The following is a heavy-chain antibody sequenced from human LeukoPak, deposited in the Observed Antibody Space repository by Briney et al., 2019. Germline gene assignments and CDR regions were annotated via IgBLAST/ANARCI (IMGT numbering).Heavy chain of an antibody. J-gene: IGHJ4*02. CDR3: ARDRVGDGYNSD. Sequence: ASVKVSCKASGYTFTSYGISWVRQAPGQGLEWMGWISAYNGNTNYAQKLQGRVTMTTDTPTSTAYMELRSLRSDDTAVYHCARDRVGDGYNSDWGQGTLVTVSS. CDR1: GYTFTSYG. D-gene: IGHD5-24*01. V-gene: IGHV1-18*01. CDR2: ISAYNGNT.